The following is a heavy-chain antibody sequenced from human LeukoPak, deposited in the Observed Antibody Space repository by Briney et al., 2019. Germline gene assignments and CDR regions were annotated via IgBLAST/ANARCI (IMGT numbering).Heavy chain of an antibody. CDR2: IKQAGSEN. CDR3: SKKGQSEDYGKPG. D-gene: IGHD4-17*01. CDR1: GFIFSSYW. J-gene: IGHJ4*02. Sequence: RTGGSLRLSCAASGFIFSSYWMTWVRQAPWEGLEWVANIKQAGSENSYVDSVKGRFTISRDNAKNSLYLQMSSLRADDTAVYYCSKKGQSEDYGKPGWGQGTLVTVSS. V-gene: IGHV3-7*03.